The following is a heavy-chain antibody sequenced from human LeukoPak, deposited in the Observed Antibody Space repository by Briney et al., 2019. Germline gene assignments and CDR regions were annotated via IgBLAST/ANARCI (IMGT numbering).Heavy chain of an antibody. CDR2: IYNSENT. CDR1: GGSVSSYY. D-gene: IGHD6-19*01. Sequence: SETLSLTCTVSGGSVSSYYWSWIRQPPGKGLEWIGYIYNSENTKYNSSLESRVTISVDTSKNQFFVKLSSVTAADTAVYYCARFHSGPSGWYVLWYFDLWGGGTLVTVSS. V-gene: IGHV4-4*09. CDR3: ARFHSGPSGWYVLWYFDL. J-gene: IGHJ2*01.